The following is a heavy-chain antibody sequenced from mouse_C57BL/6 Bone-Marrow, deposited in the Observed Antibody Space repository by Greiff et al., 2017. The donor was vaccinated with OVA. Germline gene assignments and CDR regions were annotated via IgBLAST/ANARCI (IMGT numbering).Heavy chain of an antibody. CDR1: GFSLTSYG. CDR2: IWGVGST. Sequence: VKLVESGPGLVAPSQSLSITCTVSGFSLTSYGVDWVRQSPGKGLEWLGVIWGVGSTNYNSALKSRLSISKDNSKSQVFLKMNSLQTDDTAMYYCARDYGSRDYAMDYWGQGTSVTVSS. J-gene: IGHJ4*01. V-gene: IGHV2-6*01. CDR3: ARDYGSRDYAMDY. D-gene: IGHD1-1*01.